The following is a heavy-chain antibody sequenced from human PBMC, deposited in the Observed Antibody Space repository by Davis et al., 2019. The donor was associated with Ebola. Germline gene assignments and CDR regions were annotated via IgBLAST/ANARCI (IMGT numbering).Heavy chain of an antibody. Sequence: ASVKVSCKVSGYTLTELSMHWVRQAPGKGLEWMGGFDPEDGETIYAQKFQGRVTMTEDTSTDTAYMELSSLRSEDTAVYYCATDLPSRRYSSSWYADPYYMDVWGKGTTVTVSS. CDR3: ATDLPSRRYSSSWYADPYYMDV. CDR1: GYTLTELS. CDR2: FDPEDGET. V-gene: IGHV1-24*01. D-gene: IGHD6-13*01. J-gene: IGHJ6*03.